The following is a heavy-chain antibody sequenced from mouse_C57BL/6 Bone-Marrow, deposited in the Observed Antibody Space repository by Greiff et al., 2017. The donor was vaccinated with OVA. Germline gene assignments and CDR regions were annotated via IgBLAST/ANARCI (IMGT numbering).Heavy chain of an antibody. D-gene: IGHD2-4*01. CDR2: ISDGGSYT. V-gene: IGHV5-4*01. Sequence: EVMLVESGGGLVKPGGSLKLSCAASGFTFSSYAMSWVRQTPEKRLEWVATISDGGSYTYYPDNVKGRFTISRDNAKNNLYLQMSHLKSEDTAMYYCAREDTMMRYAMDYWGQGTSVTVSS. J-gene: IGHJ4*01. CDR3: AREDTMMRYAMDY. CDR1: GFTFSSYA.